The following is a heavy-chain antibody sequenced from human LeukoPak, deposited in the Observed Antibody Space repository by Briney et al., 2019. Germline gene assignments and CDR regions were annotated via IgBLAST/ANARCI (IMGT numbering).Heavy chain of an antibody. D-gene: IGHD3-10*01. J-gene: IGHJ4*02. V-gene: IGHV3-23*01. CDR3: AKGSGYYGSGSYSFDY. Sequence: GGSLRLSCAASGFTFSSYAMSWVRQAPGKGLEWVSAISGSGGSTYYADSVKGRFTISRDNSKNTLYLQMNSLSAEDTAVYYCAKGSGYYGSGSYSFDYWGQGTLVTVSS. CDR2: ISGSGGST. CDR1: GFTFSSYA.